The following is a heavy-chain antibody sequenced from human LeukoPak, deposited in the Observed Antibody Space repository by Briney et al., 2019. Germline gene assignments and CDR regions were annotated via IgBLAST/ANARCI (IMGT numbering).Heavy chain of an antibody. CDR3: ARMRGYSYSDY. CDR2: VIPFYGAT. J-gene: IGHJ4*02. V-gene: IGHV1-69*13. CDR1: GGAFNNNA. Sequence: SVKVSCKASGGAFNNNAINWVRQAPGQGLEWMGGVIPFYGATNSAQRFQGRVTFTADESTSTAYMEPRSLRSEDTAIYFCARMRGYSYSDYWGQGTLVTVSS. D-gene: IGHD5-18*01.